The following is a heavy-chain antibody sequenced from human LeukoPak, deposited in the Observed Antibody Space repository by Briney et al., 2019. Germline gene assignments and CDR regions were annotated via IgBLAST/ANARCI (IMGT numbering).Heavy chain of an antibody. J-gene: IGHJ5*02. Sequence: GASVKVSCKASGYTFTSYYMHWVRQAPGQGLEWMGWISAYNGNTNYAQKLQGRVTMTTDTSTSTAYMELRSLRSDDTAVYYCARSIVVVPAATHPGPSLYNWFDPWGQGTLVTVSS. D-gene: IGHD2-2*01. CDR2: ISAYNGNT. CDR1: GYTFTSYY. CDR3: ARSIVVVPAATHPGPSLYNWFDP. V-gene: IGHV1-18*04.